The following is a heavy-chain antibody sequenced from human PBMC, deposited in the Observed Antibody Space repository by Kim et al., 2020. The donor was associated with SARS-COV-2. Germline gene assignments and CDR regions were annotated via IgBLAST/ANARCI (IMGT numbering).Heavy chain of an antibody. CDR3: AKGATIVATITPSDY. CDR1: GFTFSSYG. Sequence: GGSLRLSCAASGFTFSSYGMHWVRQAPGKGLEWVAVISYDGSNKYYADSVKGRFTISRDNSKNTLYLQMNSLRAEDTAVYYCAKGATIVATITPSDYWG. J-gene: IGHJ4*01. D-gene: IGHD5-12*01. CDR2: ISYDGSNK. V-gene: IGHV3-30*18.